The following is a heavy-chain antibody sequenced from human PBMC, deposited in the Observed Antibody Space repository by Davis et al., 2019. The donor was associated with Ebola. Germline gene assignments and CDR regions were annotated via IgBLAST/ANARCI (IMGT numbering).Heavy chain of an antibody. CDR2: IYYSGTT. D-gene: IGHD1-26*01. V-gene: IGHV4-34*01. CDR3: ARAKVGHSSPADY. CDR1: GGSFSDYF. J-gene: IGHJ4*02. Sequence: MPSETLSLTCAVYGGSFSDYFWSWVRQPPGKGLEWIGNIYYSGTTYYNPSLKNRVTITVDTAKNQFSLKLSSVTAADTALYYCARAKVGHSSPADYWGRGTLVTVSS.